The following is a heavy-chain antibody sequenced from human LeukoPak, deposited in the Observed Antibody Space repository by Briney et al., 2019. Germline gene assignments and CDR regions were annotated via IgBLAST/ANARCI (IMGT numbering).Heavy chain of an antibody. J-gene: IGHJ4*02. CDR2: INPNSGAT. CDR3: ATLNRFDY. CDR1: GYTFTDYY. Sequence: ASVKVSCKASGYTFTDYYINWVRQAPGQGLEWMGWINPNSGATNFAPKFQGRVTLTRDTSISTAYMELSSLTSDDTTVYFCATLNRFDYWGQGTLVTVSS. V-gene: IGHV1-2*02.